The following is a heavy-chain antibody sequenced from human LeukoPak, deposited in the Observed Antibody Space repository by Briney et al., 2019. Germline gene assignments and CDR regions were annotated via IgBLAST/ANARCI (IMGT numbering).Heavy chain of an antibody. CDR3: ANSPRRYCSSTSCEATLDY. V-gene: IGHV3-30*18. CDR2: ISYDGSNK. Sequence: PGGSLRLSCAASGFTFSSYGMHWVRQAPGKGLEWVAVISYDGSNKYYADSVKGRFTISRDNSKNTLYLQMNSLRAEDTAVYYCANSPRRYCSSTSCEATLDYWGQGTLVTVSS. CDR1: GFTFSSYG. J-gene: IGHJ4*02. D-gene: IGHD2-2*01.